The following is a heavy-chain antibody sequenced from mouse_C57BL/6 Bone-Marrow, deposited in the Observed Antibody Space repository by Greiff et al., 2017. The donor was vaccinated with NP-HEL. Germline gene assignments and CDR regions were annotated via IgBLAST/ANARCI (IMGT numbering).Heavy chain of an antibody. Sequence: VQLKESGGDLVKPGGSLKLSCAASGFTFSSYGMSWVRQTPDKRLEWVATISSGGSYTYYPDSVKGRFTISRDNAKNTLYLQMSSLKSEDTAMYYCARHEDYYGSREWYFDVWGTGTTVTVSS. V-gene: IGHV5-6*01. CDR3: ARHEDYYGSREWYFDV. D-gene: IGHD1-1*01. CDR1: GFTFSSYG. CDR2: ISSGGSYT. J-gene: IGHJ1*03.